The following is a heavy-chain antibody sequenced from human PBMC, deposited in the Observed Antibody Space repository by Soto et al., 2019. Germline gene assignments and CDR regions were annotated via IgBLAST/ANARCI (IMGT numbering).Heavy chain of an antibody. Sequence: EVQLLQSGGGLAQPGTSLRLSCAASGFTFKYYAMTWVRQAPGKGLEWVSTISGSGDKTDYADSVKGRFRVSRDNSKDTLYLQMDSLRADDTALYYCARESKCDGGQYFQDWGQGTLVTVSS. J-gene: IGHJ1*01. V-gene: IGHV3-23*01. CDR3: ARESKCDGGQYFQD. D-gene: IGHD3-16*01. CDR1: GFTFKYYA. CDR2: ISGSGDKT.